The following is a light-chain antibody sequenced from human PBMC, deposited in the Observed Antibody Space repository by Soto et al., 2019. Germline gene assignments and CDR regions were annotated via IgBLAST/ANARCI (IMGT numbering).Light chain of an antibody. Sequence: DIQMTQSPSSLSASVGDRVSITCRASHGINNYLAWYQQRPGKVPKLLIYDASKLHSGAPSRFSGSGSETDFSLTISSLQPEDVGTYYCQKYIGAPLTFGGGTKVEIK. CDR3: QKYIGAPLT. CDR1: HGINNY. CDR2: DAS. J-gene: IGKJ4*01. V-gene: IGKV1-27*01.